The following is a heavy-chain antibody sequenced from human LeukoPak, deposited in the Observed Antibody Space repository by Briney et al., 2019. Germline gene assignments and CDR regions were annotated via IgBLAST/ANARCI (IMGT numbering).Heavy chain of an antibody. D-gene: IGHD4-17*01. J-gene: IGHJ4*02. Sequence: ASVKVSCKASGGTFSSYAISWVRQAPGQGLEWMGGIIPIFGTANYAQKFQGRVTITADKSTSTAYMELSSLRSEDTAVYYCARATTVTTYYFDYWGQGTLVTVSS. CDR2: IIPIFGTA. CDR1: GGTFSSYA. V-gene: IGHV1-69*06. CDR3: ARATTVTTYYFDY.